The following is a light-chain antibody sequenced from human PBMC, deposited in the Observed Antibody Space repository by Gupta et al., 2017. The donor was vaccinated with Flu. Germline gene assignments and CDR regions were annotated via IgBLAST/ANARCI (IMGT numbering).Light chain of an antibody. CDR3: QRYDSLWT. CDR2: KAS. Sequence: DIQMTQSPSTLSAFVGDRVTITCRASQSIGSWLAWYQQKPGKVPKLLIYKASSLESGVPSRFSGSGSDTEFTLTSSSLQPDDFATYYCQRYDSLWTFGQGTRVEIK. V-gene: IGKV1-5*03. CDR1: QSIGSW. J-gene: IGKJ1*01.